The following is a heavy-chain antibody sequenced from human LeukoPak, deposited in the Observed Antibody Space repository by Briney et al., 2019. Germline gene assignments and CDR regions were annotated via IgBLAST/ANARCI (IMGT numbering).Heavy chain of an antibody. CDR1: GGSFSGYY. V-gene: IGHV4-34*07. J-gene: IGHJ3*02. CDR2: VYYSGTT. D-gene: IGHD6-13*01. CDR3: AAAGRIDAFDI. Sequence: SETLSLTCAVYGGSFSGYYWSWIRQPPGKALEWIGSVYYSGTTSYNPSLKSRVTISVDMSKNHFSLRLRSVTAADTAVYYCAAAGRIDAFDIWGQGTMVTVSS.